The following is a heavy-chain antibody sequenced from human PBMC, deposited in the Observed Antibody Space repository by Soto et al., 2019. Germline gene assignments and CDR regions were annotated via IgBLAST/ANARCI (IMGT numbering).Heavy chain of an antibody. D-gene: IGHD2-15*01. J-gene: IGHJ5*02. V-gene: IGHV4-30-2*01. CDR3: ARALGGGNRGGWFDP. CDR2: IYHSGST. CDR1: GGSISSGGYS. Sequence: QLQLQESGSGLVKPSQTLSLTCAVSGGSISSGGYSWSWIRQPPGKGLEWIGYIYHSGSTYYNPSLKSRVTISVDRSKNQFSLKLSSVTAADTAVYYCARALGGGNRGGWFDPWGQGTLVTVSS.